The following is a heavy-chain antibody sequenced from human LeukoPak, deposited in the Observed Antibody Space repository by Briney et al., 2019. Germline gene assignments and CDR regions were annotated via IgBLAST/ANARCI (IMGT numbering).Heavy chain of an antibody. J-gene: IGHJ5*01. Sequence: PGGSLRLSCAASGFTFSGYYMSWIRQTPGKRLEWLSYIGNDGRPIFYADSVKGRFTISRDNAKSFLYLQTDNLTVEDTAVYFCAGGFGYCSRQFESLGQGTQVTVSS. V-gene: IGHV3-11*01. CDR2: IGNDGRPI. D-gene: IGHD2-2*03. CDR1: GFTFSGYY. CDR3: AGGFGYCSRQFES.